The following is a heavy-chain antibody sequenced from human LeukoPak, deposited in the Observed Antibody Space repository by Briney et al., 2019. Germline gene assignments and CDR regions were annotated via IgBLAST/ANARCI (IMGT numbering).Heavy chain of an antibody. CDR2: INHSGST. J-gene: IGHJ4*02. CDR1: GGSFSGYY. Sequence: PSETLSLTCAVYGGSFSGYYWSWIRQPPGKGLEWIGEINHSGSTNYNPSLKSRVTISVDTSKNQFSLKLSSVTAADTAVYYRAIETVTTGYWGQGTLVTVSS. V-gene: IGHV4-34*01. D-gene: IGHD4-17*01. CDR3: AIETVTTGY.